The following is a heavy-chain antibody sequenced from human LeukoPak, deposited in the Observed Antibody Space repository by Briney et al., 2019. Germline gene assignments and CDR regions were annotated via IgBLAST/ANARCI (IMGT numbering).Heavy chain of an antibody. CDR1: GGSISRYY. V-gene: IGHV4-59*01. J-gene: IGHJ4*02. D-gene: IGHD5-12*01. CDR2: IYSSGST. Sequence: PSETLSLTCTVSGGSISRYYWSWIRQPPGKGLEWIGNIYSSGSTNYNPSLKSRVTISVDTSKNQFSLKLSSVTAADTAMYYCARVSTPSAYDPFDFWGQGTLVTVSS. CDR3: ARVSTPSAYDPFDF.